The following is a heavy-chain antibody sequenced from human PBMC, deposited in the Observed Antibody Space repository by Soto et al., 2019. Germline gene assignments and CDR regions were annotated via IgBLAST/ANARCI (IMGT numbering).Heavy chain of an antibody. J-gene: IGHJ4*02. Sequence: EVQLVESGGGLVQPGRSLRLSCAASGFTFDDYAMHWVRQAPGKGLEWVSGITWNSGSMGYADSVKGRFIISRDNAKSSLYLQLNSLRAEDTALYYCTKERTGEIYWGQGTLVTVSS. V-gene: IGHV3-9*01. CDR2: ITWNSGSM. CDR1: GFTFDDYA. CDR3: TKERTGEIY. D-gene: IGHD7-27*01.